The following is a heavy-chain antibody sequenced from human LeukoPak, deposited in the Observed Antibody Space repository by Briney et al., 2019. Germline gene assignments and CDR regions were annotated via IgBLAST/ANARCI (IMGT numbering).Heavy chain of an antibody. V-gene: IGHV3-15*01. D-gene: IGHD6-13*01. Sequence: GGSLRLSCAASGFTFSDALMSWVRQAPGKGLEWVGRIKSKTNGGTTDYAAPVKGRFTIARDDSENTLYLQMNTVKTEDTAVYYCTTYTAPGTPYYFDYWGQGTLVTVSS. CDR1: GFTFSDAL. CDR3: TTYTAPGTPYYFDY. J-gene: IGHJ4*02. CDR2: IKSKTNGGTT.